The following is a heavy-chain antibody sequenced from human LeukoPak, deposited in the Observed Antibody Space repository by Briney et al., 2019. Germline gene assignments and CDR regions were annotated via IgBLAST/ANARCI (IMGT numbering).Heavy chain of an antibody. CDR3: ARGYYYGSGSLKVYYYYGMDV. CDR1: GFTFSDYY. J-gene: IGHJ6*02. V-gene: IGHV3-11*04. CDR2: ISSSGSTI. Sequence: GGSLRLSCAASGFTFSDYYMSWIRQAPGKGLEWVSYISSSGSTIYYADSVKGRFTISRDNAKNSLYLQMNSLRAEDTAVYYCARGYYYGSGSLKVYYYYGMDVWGQGTTVTVSS. D-gene: IGHD3-10*01.